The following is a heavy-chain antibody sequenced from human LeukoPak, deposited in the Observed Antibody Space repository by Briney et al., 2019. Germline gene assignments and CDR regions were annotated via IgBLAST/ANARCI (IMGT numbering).Heavy chain of an antibody. CDR3: ARSSSGWYYFDY. CDR2: INPNSGGT. J-gene: IGHJ4*02. D-gene: IGHD6-19*01. Sequence: ASVKVSCKASGYTFTGYHMHWVRQAPGQGLEWMGWINPNSGGTNYAQKFQGRVTMTRDTSISTAYMELSRLRSDDTAVYYCARSSSGWYYFDYWGQGTLVTVSS. CDR1: GYTFTGYH. V-gene: IGHV1-2*02.